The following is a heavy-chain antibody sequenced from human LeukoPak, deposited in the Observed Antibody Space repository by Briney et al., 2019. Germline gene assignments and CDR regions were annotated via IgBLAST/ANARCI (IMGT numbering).Heavy chain of an antibody. J-gene: IGHJ3*02. Sequence: GGSLRLSCAASGFTFSSYGMHWVRQAPGKGLEWVAVISYDGSNKYYADSVKGRFTISRDNSKNTLYLQMNSLRAEDTAVYYCARDAPLGVGALGGAFDIWGQGTMVTVSS. CDR3: ARDAPLGVGALGGAFDI. D-gene: IGHD1-26*01. V-gene: IGHV3-30*19. CDR2: ISYDGSNK. CDR1: GFTFSSYG.